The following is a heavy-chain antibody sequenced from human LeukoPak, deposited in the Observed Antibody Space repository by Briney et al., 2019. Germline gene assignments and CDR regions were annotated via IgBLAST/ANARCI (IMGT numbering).Heavy chain of an antibody. CDR2: IGGSGGST. Sequence: GGSLRLSCAASGFTFSSYAMSWVRQAPGKGLEWVSAIGGSGGSTYYADSVKGRFTISRDNSKNTLYLQMNSLRAEDTAVYYCAKGGYYDFWSGPEKTFDYWGQGTLVTVSS. D-gene: IGHD3-3*01. CDR3: AKGGYYDFWSGPEKTFDY. CDR1: GFTFSSYA. J-gene: IGHJ4*02. V-gene: IGHV3-23*01.